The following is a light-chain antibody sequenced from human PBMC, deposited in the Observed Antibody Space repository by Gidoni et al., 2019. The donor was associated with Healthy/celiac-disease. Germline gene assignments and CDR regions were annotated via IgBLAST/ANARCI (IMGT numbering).Light chain of an antibody. J-gene: IGKJ1*01. V-gene: IGKV4-1*01. CDR1: QSVLYSYNNKNY. CDR2: WAS. Sequence: DIVMTRSPDPLALSLGERATINCKSSQSVLYSYNNKNYLAWYQQKPGQPPKLLIYWASTRESGVPDRFSGSGSGTDFTLTISSLQAEDVAVYYCQQYYSTPRTFXXXTKVEIK. CDR3: QQYYSTPRT.